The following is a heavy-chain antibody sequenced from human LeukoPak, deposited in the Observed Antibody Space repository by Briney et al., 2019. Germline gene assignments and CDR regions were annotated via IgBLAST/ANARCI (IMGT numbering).Heavy chain of an antibody. J-gene: IGHJ6*03. CDR1: GGSISSSS. CDR2: ITSSSTYI. D-gene: IGHD1-26*01. CDR3: ARDPYSGSYGNDYYYYMDV. Sequence: ETLSLTCTVSGGSISSSSYYWGWIRQPPGKGLEWVSSITSSSTYIYYADSVKGRFTISRDNARNSLYLQMNSLRAEDTAVYYCARDPYSGSYGNDYYYYMDVWGKGTTVTISS. V-gene: IGHV3-21*01.